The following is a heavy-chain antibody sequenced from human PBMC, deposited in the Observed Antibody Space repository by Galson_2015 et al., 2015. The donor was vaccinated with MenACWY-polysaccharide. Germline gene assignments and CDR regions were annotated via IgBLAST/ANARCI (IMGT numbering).Heavy chain of an antibody. CDR3: AAASKSPGAFDI. V-gene: IGHV1-58*01. Sequence: SVKVSCKASGFTFTTSPVQWVRQARGQRLEWIGWIVVGSGYTNYAQKFQERVTITRDMSTTTAYMELSSLRSEDTAVYYCAAASKSPGAFDIWGQGTMVTVSS. J-gene: IGHJ3*02. CDR2: IVVGSGYT. CDR1: GFTFTTSP.